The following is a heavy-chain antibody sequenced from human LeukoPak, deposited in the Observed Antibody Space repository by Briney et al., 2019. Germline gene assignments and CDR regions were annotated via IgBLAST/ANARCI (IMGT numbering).Heavy chain of an antibody. CDR2: INTGTGNP. D-gene: IGHD2-21*01. J-gene: IGHJ4*02. CDR1: GYTFTNYA. V-gene: IGHV7-4-1*02. CDR3: ASMGSYSFDY. Sequence: RASVTVSCKTSGYTFTNYAINWVRQAPGQGLEFMGWINTGTGNPTYAQDFKGRFVFSLDTSVSTAYLQISILKPEDTAVYYCASMGSYSFDYWGQGTLVTVSS.